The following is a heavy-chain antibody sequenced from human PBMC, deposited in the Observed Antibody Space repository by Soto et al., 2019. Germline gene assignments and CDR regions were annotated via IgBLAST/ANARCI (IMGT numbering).Heavy chain of an antibody. CDR1: GSTFSSYA. CDR2: ISGSGGST. J-gene: IGHJ4*02. V-gene: IGHV3-23*01. CDR3: AKDTSSSWYPDY. D-gene: IGHD6-13*01. Sequence: SLRLSCAASGSTFSSYAMSWVRQAPGKGLEWVSAISGSGGSTYYADSVKGRFTISRDNSKNTLYLQMNSLRAEDTAVYYCAKDTSSSWYPDYWGQGTLVTVSS.